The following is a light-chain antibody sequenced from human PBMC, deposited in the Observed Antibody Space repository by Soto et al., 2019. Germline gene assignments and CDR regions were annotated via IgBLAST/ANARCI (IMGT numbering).Light chain of an antibody. Sequence: DIQMTQSPSSLSASLGDRVTITCRASESINNFLNWYQQKPGKAPNLLIYTASNLQSGVPSRFSGSGFGTVFTLTITSLQPEDFATYYCQQTYISSITFGQGTRLEIK. CDR2: TAS. CDR1: ESINNF. CDR3: QQTYISSIT. J-gene: IGKJ5*01. V-gene: IGKV1-39*01.